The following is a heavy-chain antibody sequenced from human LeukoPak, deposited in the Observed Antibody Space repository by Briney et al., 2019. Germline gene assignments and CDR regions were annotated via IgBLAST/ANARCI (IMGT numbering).Heavy chain of an antibody. V-gene: IGHV4-30-2*01. Sequence: SETLSLTCAVSGSAVSSDDHFWSWIRQPPGRGLERIGYIYHRGSTSYNPSLRSRVTVPLDKSRNQFSLNLYSVTAADTAVYYCARAPYDILTGYFLFDSWGQGTLITVSS. CDR1: GSAVSSDDHF. D-gene: IGHD3-9*01. CDR2: IYHRGST. J-gene: IGHJ4*02. CDR3: ARAPYDILTGYFLFDS.